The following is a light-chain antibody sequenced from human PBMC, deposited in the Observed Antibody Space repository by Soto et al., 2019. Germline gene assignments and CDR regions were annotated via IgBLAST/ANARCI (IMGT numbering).Light chain of an antibody. CDR3: QQSYRIPWT. Sequence: DIQMTQSPSSLSASVGDRVTITCRASHSISSYLNWYQQKPGKAPNLLIYAASSLQSGVPSRFSGSGSATDFTLTISSLLPEDFAIYYCQQSYRIPWTFGQGTKVDIK. CDR2: AAS. CDR1: HSISSY. J-gene: IGKJ1*01. V-gene: IGKV1-39*01.